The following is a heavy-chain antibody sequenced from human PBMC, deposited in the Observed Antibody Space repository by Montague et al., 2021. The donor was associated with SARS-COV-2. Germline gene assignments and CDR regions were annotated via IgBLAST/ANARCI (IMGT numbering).Heavy chain of an antibody. J-gene: IGHJ6*02. Sequence: TLSLTCTVSGASITSGNNFWTWMRQAAGRGLEWIGQIDTSGGTIYNPSLKTRVNILSDTSKNQFSLKLTSVTAADTAVYYCARHRPESGTISPGALGLFATVKLAASGMDVWGQGTTVTVSS. CDR2: IDTSGGT. V-gene: IGHV4-61*09. CDR1: GASITSGNNF. CDR3: ARHRPESGTISPGALGLFATVKLAASGMDV. D-gene: IGHD3-16*01.